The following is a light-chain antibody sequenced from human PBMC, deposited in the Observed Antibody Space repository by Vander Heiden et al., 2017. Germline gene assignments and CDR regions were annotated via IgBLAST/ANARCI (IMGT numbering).Light chain of an antibody. CDR2: YDV. J-gene: IGLJ3*02. Sequence: SYVLTQPPAVSVAPGETATLACGGPNIGSKRVHWYQQKPGQAPVLVINYDVDRPSGIPERFSGSNSGNTATLTISRVEAGDEADYYCQVWDTSRDQGVFGGGTKLTVL. V-gene: IGLV3-21*04. CDR1: NIGSKR. CDR3: QVWDTSRDQGV.